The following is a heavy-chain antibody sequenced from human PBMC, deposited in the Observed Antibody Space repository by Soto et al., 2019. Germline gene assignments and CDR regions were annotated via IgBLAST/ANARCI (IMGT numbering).Heavy chain of an antibody. D-gene: IGHD6-13*01. CDR2: IRSKANSYAT. Sequence: GGSLRLSCAASGFTFSGSAMHWVRQASGKGLEWVGRIRSKANSYATAYAASVKGRFTISRDDSKNTAYLQMNSLKTEDTAVYYCTRGGYSSSWYSFSYYMDVWGKGTTVTVSS. CDR1: GFTFSGSA. J-gene: IGHJ6*03. CDR3: TRGGYSSSWYSFSYYMDV. V-gene: IGHV3-73*01.